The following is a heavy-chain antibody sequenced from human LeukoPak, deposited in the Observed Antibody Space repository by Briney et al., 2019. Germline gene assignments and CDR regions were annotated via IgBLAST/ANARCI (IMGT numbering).Heavy chain of an antibody. CDR2: IYHSGST. J-gene: IGHJ4*02. CDR1: GGSISSGGYY. V-gene: IGHV4-30-2*01. Sequence: SQTLSLTCTVSGGSISSGGYYWSWIRQPPGKGLEWIGYIYHSGSTYYNPSLKSRVTISVDRSKNQFSLKLSSVTAADTAVYYCARRTSGWHENMFDYWGQGTLVTVSS. D-gene: IGHD6-19*01. CDR3: ARRTSGWHENMFDY.